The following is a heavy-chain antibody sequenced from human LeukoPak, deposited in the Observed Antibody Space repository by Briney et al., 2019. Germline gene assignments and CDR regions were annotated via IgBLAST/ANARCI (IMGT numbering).Heavy chain of an antibody. D-gene: IGHD3-10*01. V-gene: IGHV1-24*01. J-gene: IGHJ4*02. CDR2: FDPEDGET. CDR3: ATGATYYYGSGSYNLDY. CDR1: GYTLTELS. Sequence: GASVKVSCKVSGYTLTELSMHWVRQAPGKGLEWMGGFDPEDGETIYAQKFQGRVTMTEDTSTDTAYMELSSLRSEDTAVYYCATGATYYYGSGSYNLDYWDQGTLVTVSS.